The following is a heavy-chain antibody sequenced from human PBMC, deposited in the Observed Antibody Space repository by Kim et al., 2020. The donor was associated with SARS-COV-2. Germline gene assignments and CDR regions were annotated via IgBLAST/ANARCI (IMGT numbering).Heavy chain of an antibody. V-gene: IGHV1-18*01. CDR1: GYTFTSHG. J-gene: IGHJ6*03. D-gene: IGHD5-18*01. CDR2: ISDYNSNT. CDR3: ARDAGYSFGINYYYYKDV. Sequence: ASVKVSCKASGYTFTSHGISWVRQAPGQGLEWMGYISDYNSNTIYAQKFQGRLTMTTDTSTSTVYMELRSLRSNDTAVYYCARDAGYSFGINYYYYKDVWGKGTTVTVSS.